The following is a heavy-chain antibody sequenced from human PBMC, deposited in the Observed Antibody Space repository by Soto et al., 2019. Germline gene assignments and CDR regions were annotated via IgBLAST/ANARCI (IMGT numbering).Heavy chain of an antibody. CDR1: GFTVSSNY. D-gene: IGHD6-13*01. V-gene: IGHV3-53*01. CDR2: IYSGGST. CDR3: AREIAAAGHYFDY. Sequence: EVQLVESGGGLLQPGGSLRLSCSASGFTVSSNYMSWVRQAPGKGLEWVSVIYSGGSTYDADSVKGRFTISIDNSKNALYLQMNSVRAEDTAVYYCAREIAAAGHYFDYWGQGTLVTVSS. J-gene: IGHJ4*02.